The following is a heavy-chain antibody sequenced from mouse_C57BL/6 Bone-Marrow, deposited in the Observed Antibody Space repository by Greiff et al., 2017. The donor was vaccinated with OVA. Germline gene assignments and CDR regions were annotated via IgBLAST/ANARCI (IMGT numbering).Heavy chain of an antibody. CDR3: ARKGEGHGNWAMDY. V-gene: IGHV2-9-1*01. CDR2: IWTGGGT. J-gene: IGHJ4*01. CDR1: GFSLTSYA. D-gene: IGHD2-1*01. Sequence: VKLMESGPGLVAPSQSLSITCTVSGFSLTSYAISWVRQPPGKGLEWLGVIWTGGGTNYNSALKSRLSISKDNSKSQVFLKMNSLQTDDTARYYCARKGEGHGNWAMDYWGQGTSVTVSS.